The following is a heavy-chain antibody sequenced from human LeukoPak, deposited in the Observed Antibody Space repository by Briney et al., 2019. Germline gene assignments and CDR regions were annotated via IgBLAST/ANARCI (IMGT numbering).Heavy chain of an antibody. CDR2: IWYDGSNK. Sequence: GGSLRLSCAASGFTFSSYGMHWVRQAPGKGLEWVAVIWYDGSNKYYADSVKGRFTISRDNSKNTLYLQMNSLRAEDTAVYYCAREGYCSSTSCYSPGSPLDYWGQGTLVTVSS. CDR3: AREGYCSSTSCYSPGSPLDY. D-gene: IGHD2-2*02. J-gene: IGHJ4*02. CDR1: GFTFSSYG. V-gene: IGHV3-33*01.